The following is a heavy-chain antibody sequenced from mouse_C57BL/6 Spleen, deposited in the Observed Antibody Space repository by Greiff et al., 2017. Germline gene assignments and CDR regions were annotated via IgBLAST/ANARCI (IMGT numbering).Heavy chain of an antibody. CDR2: INPGSGGT. V-gene: IGHV1-54*01. CDR1: GYAFTNYL. J-gene: IGHJ2*01. Sequence: QVQLQQSGAELVRPGTSVKVSCKASGYAFTNYLIEWVKQRPGQGLEWIGVINPGSGGTNYNEKFKGKATLTADKSSSTAYMQLSSLTSEDSAVYFCARSGTGPFDYWGQGTTLTVSS. D-gene: IGHD4-1*01. CDR3: ARSGTGPFDY.